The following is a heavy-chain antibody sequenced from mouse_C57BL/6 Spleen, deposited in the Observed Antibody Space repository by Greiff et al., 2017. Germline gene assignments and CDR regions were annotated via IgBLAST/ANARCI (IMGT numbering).Heavy chain of an antibody. CDR2: IWTGGGT. V-gene: IGHV2-9-1*01. CDR1: GFSLTSYA. CDR3: ARKCVGYGKDYAMDY. D-gene: IGHD1-1*01. J-gene: IGHJ4*01. Sequence: QVQLQQSGPGLVAPSHSLSITCTVSGFSLTSYAISWVRQPPGKGLEWLGVIWTGGGTNYNSALKSRLSISKDNSKGQVFLKMNRLQTDDTARYYGARKCVGYGKDYAMDYWGQGTSVTVSS.